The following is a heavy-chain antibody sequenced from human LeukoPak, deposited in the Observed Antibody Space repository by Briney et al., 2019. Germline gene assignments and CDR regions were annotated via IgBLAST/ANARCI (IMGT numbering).Heavy chain of an antibody. CDR1: GGSFSGYY. Sequence: SETLSLTCAVYGGSFSGYYWSWIRPPPGKGLEWIGEINHSGSTNYNPSLKSRVTISVDTSKNQFSLKLSSVTAADTAVYYCARGRGFDYWGQGTLVTVSS. CDR3: ARGRGFDY. V-gene: IGHV4-34*01. D-gene: IGHD5-12*01. CDR2: INHSGST. J-gene: IGHJ4*02.